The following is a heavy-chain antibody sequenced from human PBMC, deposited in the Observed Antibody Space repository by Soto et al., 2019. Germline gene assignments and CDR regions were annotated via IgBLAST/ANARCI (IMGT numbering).Heavy chain of an antibody. CDR2: IYYSGNT. J-gene: IGHJ5*02. CDR1: GGPISSGGYY. V-gene: IGHV4-31*03. CDR3: AREIQLGRRAVDP. Sequence: SETLSLTCTVSGGPISSGGYYWSWIRQHPGKGLEWIGYIYYSGNTYYNPSLKSRVTISVDTSKNQFSLKLSSVTAADTAVYYCAREIQLGRRAVDPWGQGTLVTVSS. D-gene: IGHD1-1*01.